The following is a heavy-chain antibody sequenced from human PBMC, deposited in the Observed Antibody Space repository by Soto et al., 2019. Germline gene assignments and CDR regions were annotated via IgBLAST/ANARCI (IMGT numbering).Heavy chain of an antibody. J-gene: IGHJ4*02. CDR1: GDSLRRGFHH. V-gene: IGHV4-31*03. D-gene: IGHD2-8*01. CDR2: IDTNGDT. CDR3: ARGTVYYCPNDKCGFFFDH. Sequence: QVQLQQSGSGLLKPSQTLSLDCRVSGDSLRRGFHHWSWIRQTPGKGLQLIGYIDTNGDTHYDPSLRNRLNMSIVTTESRFSLKVTSVTAADTAVYYCARGTVYYCPNDKCGFFFDHWGQGALVTVTS.